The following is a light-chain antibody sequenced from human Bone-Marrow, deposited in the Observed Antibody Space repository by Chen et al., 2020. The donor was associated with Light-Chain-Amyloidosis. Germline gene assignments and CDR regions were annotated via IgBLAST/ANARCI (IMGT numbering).Light chain of an antibody. V-gene: IGLV2-8*01. J-gene: IGLJ2*01. CDR2: EVT. CDR3: TSYSGTYNLVL. CDR1: SMDVGGYNY. Sequence: QSALSQPPSASGSPGQSVTISCTGHSMDVGGYNYVSWYQQFPGKAPNLIIYEVTKRPSGVPDRFSGSKSGNTASLIVSGLQAEDEADYFCTSYSGTYNLVLFGGGTKLTVL.